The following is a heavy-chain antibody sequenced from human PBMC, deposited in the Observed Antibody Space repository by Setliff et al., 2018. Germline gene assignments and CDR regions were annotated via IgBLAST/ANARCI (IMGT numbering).Heavy chain of an antibody. J-gene: IGHJ6*02. V-gene: IGHV1-3*01. CDR2: INAGNGNT. CDR3: AKSPGSGTYWDDYYYGMDV. Sequence: ASVKVSCKASGYTFTSYAMHWVRQAPGQRLEWMGWINAGNGNTKYSQKFQGRVTITRDTSASTAYMELSSLRAVDTAVYYCAKSPGSGTYWDDYYYGMDVWGQGTTVTVSS. CDR1: GYTFTSYA. D-gene: IGHD1-26*01.